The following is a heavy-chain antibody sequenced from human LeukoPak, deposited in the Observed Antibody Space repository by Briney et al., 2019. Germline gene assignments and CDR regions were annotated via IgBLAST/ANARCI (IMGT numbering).Heavy chain of an antibody. J-gene: IGHJ6*03. CDR3: ARAISWNGAQGHMDV. CDR2: INSDGRNV. D-gene: IGHD1-1*01. Sequence: GGSLRLSCAASGFSFSDYWMHWVRQAPGKGLVWVSRINSDGRNVAYADSVKGRFTISRDNAKNTLYLEMDSLTIEDTAVYYCARAISWNGAQGHMDVWGKGTTVTVS. CDR1: GFSFSDYW. V-gene: IGHV3-74*03.